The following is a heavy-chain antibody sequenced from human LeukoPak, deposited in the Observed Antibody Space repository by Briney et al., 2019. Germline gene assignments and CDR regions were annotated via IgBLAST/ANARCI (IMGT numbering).Heavy chain of an antibody. CDR1: GYTFTSYD. CDR2: MNPNSGNS. CDR3: ARPRHYYYGMDV. Sequence: GASVKVSCKASGYTFTSYDINRVRQATGQGLEWMGWMNPNSGNSGYAQKFQGRGTMTRNTSISTAYLELSSLRSEDPAVYYCARPRHYYYGMDVWGQRTTVTVSS. J-gene: IGHJ6*02. V-gene: IGHV1-8*01.